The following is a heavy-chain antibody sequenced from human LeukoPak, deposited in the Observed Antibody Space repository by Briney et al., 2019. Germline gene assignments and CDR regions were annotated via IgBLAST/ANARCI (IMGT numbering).Heavy chain of an antibody. V-gene: IGHV3-23*01. D-gene: IGHD2-2*01. CDR1: GFTFSSYA. Sequence: GGSLRLSCAASGFTFSSYAMSWVRQAPGKGLEWVSAISGSGGSTYYADSVKGRFAISRDNSKNTLYLQMNSLRAEDTAVYYCAKSANIVVVPAAMRPSRPFDYWGQGTLVTVSS. CDR2: ISGSGGST. J-gene: IGHJ4*02. CDR3: AKSANIVVVPAAMRPSRPFDY.